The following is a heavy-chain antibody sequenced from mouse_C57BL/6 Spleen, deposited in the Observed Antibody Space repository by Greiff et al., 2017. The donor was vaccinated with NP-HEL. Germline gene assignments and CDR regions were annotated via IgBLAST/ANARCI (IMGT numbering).Heavy chain of an antibody. Sequence: QVQLQQPGAELVKPGASVKLSCKASGYTFTSYWMQWVKQRPGQGLEWIGEIDPSDSYTNYNQKFKGKATLTVDTSSSTAYLQLSSLTSEDAAVYYCARKLSSYWYFDVWGTGTTVTVSS. J-gene: IGHJ1*03. CDR1: GYTFTSYW. V-gene: IGHV1-50*01. CDR3: ARKLSSYWYFDV. CDR2: IDPSDSYT. D-gene: IGHD1-1*01.